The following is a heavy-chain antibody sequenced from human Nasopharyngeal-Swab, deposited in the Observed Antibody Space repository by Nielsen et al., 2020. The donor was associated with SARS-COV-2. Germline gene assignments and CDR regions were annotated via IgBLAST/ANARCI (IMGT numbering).Heavy chain of an antibody. J-gene: IGHJ6*02. CDR1: GFTFDDYD. CDR2: ISGDGGST. Sequence: GGSLRLSCAASGFTFDDYDMHWVRQAPGKGLEWVSLISGDGGSTYYADSVKGRFTISRDNSNNSLYLQMNSLRTEDTALYYCAKETENDYSNSPGFYYGMDVWGQGTTVTVSS. V-gene: IGHV3-43*02. D-gene: IGHD4-11*01. CDR3: AKETENDYSNSPGFYYGMDV.